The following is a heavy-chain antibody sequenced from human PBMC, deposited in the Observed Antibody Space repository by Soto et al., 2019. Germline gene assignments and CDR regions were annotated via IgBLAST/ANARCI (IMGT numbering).Heavy chain of an antibody. CDR3: ARGQFHHVSNYSSPLDV. CDR1: GGTFSSYA. V-gene: IGHV1-69*01. Sequence: QVQLVQSGAEVKKPGSSVKVSCKASGGTFSSYAISWVRQAPGQGLEWMGGFIPMFNRPHSARKFQGRVTITADESTRSPYMDLSPLRSEETAVFYCARGQFHHVSNYSSPLDVWGQGTPVTVSS. CDR2: FIPMFNRP. D-gene: IGHD2-15*01. J-gene: IGHJ6*02.